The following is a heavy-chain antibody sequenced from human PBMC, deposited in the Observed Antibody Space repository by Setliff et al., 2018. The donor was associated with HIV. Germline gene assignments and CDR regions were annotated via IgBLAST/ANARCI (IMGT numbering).Heavy chain of an antibody. D-gene: IGHD2-2*01. Sequence: SETLSLTCTVSGGSISSHYWSWIRQPPGKGLEWIGYIYNSRSTNYHPSLKSRLTISIDTSKNQFSLKLSSVTAADTAVYYCARLGYCSRTTCYGYYYMDVWGQGTTVTVS. J-gene: IGHJ6*03. V-gene: IGHV4-59*08. CDR3: ARLGYCSRTTCYGYYYMDV. CDR2: IYNSRST. CDR1: GGSISSHY.